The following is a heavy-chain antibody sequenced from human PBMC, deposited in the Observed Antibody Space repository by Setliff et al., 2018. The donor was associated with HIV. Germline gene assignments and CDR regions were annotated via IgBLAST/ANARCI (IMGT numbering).Heavy chain of an antibody. CDR2: IYPGDSDT. J-gene: IGHJ4*02. Sequence: GESLKISCKGSGYSFTSYWIGWVRQMPGKGLEWMGIIYPGDSDTRYSPSFQGQVTLSADKSTSTAYLQWSSLKASDTAMYYCARHLIPGDPRYSSSWYYWGQGTLVTVPQ. D-gene: IGHD6-13*01. V-gene: IGHV5-51*01. CDR1: GYSFTSYW. CDR3: ARHLIPGDPRYSSSWYY.